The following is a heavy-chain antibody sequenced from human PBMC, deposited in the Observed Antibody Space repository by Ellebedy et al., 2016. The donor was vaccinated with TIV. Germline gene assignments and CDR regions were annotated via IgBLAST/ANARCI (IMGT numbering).Heavy chain of an antibody. Sequence: SETLSLTXTVSGGSVSSGRYSWSWIRQPPGKGLEWIGYIFYSGGTNYNPSLKSRVTISIDTSKNQFSLKLSSVTAADTAVYYCARDLGYYYGSGSYDLDFDLWGRGALVTVSS. J-gene: IGHJ2*01. V-gene: IGHV4-61*01. D-gene: IGHD3-10*01. CDR2: IFYSGGT. CDR1: GGSVSSGRYS. CDR3: ARDLGYYYGSGSYDLDFDL.